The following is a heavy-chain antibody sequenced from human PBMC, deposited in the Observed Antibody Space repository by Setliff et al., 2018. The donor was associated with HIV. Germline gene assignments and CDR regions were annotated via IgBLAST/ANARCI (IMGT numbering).Heavy chain of an antibody. J-gene: IGHJ4*02. Sequence: SETLSLTCSVSGGSTTSGGYYWSWIRQHPGKGLEYIGYIYYSGSTYYNPSLKSRVTMSIDTSTQQFFLNVTSVTAADTAVYYCAGFSYNFWVYRFDHWGQGALGTVSS. CDR3: AGFSYNFWVYRFDH. V-gene: IGHV4-31*03. D-gene: IGHD3-3*01. CDR1: GGSTTSGGYY. CDR2: IYYSGST.